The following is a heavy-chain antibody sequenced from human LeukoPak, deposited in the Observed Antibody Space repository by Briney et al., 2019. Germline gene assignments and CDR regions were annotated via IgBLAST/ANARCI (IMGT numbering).Heavy chain of an antibody. D-gene: IGHD3-3*01. J-gene: IGHJ6*03. CDR2: INPNSGGT. V-gene: IGHV1-2*02. CDR1: GYTFTGYY. CDR3: AREVEIFGVVQYYYDCMDV. Sequence: ASVKVSCTASGYTFTGYYMHWVRQAPGQGLEWMGWINPNSGGTNYAQKFQGRVTMTRDTSISTAYMELSRLRSDDTAVYYCAREVEIFGVVQYYYDCMDVWGKGTTVTVSS.